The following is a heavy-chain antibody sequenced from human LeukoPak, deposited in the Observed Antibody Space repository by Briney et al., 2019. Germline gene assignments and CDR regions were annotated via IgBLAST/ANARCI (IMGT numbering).Heavy chain of an antibody. CDR2: IWYDGSNK. CDR1: GFTFSSYG. V-gene: IGHV3-33*06. CDR3: AKDSHPWGLDY. J-gene: IGHJ4*02. Sequence: GRSLRPSCAASGFTFSSYGMHWVRQAPGKGLEWVAVIWYDGSNKYYADSVKGRFIISRDNSKNTLYLQMNSLRAEDTAVYYCAKDSHPWGLDYWGQGTLVTVSS. D-gene: IGHD3-16*01.